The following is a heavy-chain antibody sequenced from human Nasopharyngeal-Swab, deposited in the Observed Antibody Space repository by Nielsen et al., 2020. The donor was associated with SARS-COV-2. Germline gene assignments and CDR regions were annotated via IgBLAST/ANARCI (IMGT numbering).Heavy chain of an antibody. CDR1: GGSILSSTYY. CDR3: AKGWWFDP. V-gene: IGHV4-39*01. CDR2: IYYSGST. Sequence: SETLSLTCTVSGGSILSSTYYWGWIRQPPGKGLEWIGRIYYSGSTYYNPPLKNRLTMSVDMSKNQFSLKLYSVTAADTAVYYCAKGWWFDPWGQGTLVTVSS. J-gene: IGHJ5*02. D-gene: IGHD6-19*01.